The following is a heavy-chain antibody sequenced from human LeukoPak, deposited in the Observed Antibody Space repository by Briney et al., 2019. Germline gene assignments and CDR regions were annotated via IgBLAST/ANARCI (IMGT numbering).Heavy chain of an antibody. J-gene: IGHJ4*02. Sequence: ASVKVSCKASGYTFTSYDINWVRQATGQGLEWTGWMNPNSGNTGYAQKFQGRVTMTRNTSISTAYMELSSLRSEDTAVYYCARGIAPNYYGSDNDYWGQGTLVTVSS. D-gene: IGHD3-10*01. V-gene: IGHV1-8*01. CDR2: MNPNSGNT. CDR1: GYTFTSYD. CDR3: ARGIAPNYYGSDNDY.